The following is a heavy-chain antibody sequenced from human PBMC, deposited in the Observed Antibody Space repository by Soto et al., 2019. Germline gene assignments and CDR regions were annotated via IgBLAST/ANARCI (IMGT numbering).Heavy chain of an antibody. J-gene: IGHJ4*02. CDR3: AKDRLAGNFDY. CDR1: GFTFNNYA. CDR2: ISATGGST. Sequence: GGSLRLSCAASGFTFNNYAMNWVRQAPGKGLEWVATISATGGSTYYADSVKGRLTISRDNSKNTLYLQMNGLGVEDTAVYYCAKDRLAGNFDYWGQGTQVTVSS. V-gene: IGHV3-23*01.